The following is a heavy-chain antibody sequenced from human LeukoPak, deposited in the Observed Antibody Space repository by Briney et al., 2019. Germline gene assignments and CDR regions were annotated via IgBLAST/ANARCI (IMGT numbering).Heavy chain of an antibody. CDR2: TYYRSKWCN. V-gene: IGHV6-1*01. CDR3: AREGSDGYLFDY. Sequence: SQTLSLTCAISGDSMTSNTAAWNWIRQSPSRGLEWLGRTYYRSKWCNDYALSVKSRISINPDTSKSQFSLQLNSVTPEDTAVYYCAREGSDGYLFDYWGQGSLVIVSS. CDR1: GDSMTSNTAA. J-gene: IGHJ4*02. D-gene: IGHD3-16*01.